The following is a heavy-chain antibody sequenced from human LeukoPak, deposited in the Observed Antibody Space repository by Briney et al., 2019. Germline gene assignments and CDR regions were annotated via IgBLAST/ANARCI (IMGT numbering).Heavy chain of an antibody. CDR1: GFTFDSYA. CDR3: ASLGYCTNGVC. V-gene: IGHV3-33*08. CDR2: IWYDGSNK. Sequence: PGGSLRLSCSASGFTFDSYAMNWVRQAPGKGLEWVAVIWYDGSNKYYADSVKGRFTISRDNSKNTLYLQMNSLRAEDTAVYYCASLGYCTNGVCWGQGTLVTVSS. J-gene: IGHJ4*02. D-gene: IGHD2-8*01.